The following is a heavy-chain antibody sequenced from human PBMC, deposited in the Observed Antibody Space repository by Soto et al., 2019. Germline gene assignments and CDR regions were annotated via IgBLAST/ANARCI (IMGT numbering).Heavy chain of an antibody. Sequence: GGSLRLSCAASGFTFSINDMHWVRQAPGRGLEWVAVISNDGNNKYYADSVKGRFTLSRDNSKNMVYLQMDSLRVEDAAVYFCAKDHQTYNWDYLFDSWGPGTLVTVSS. CDR2: ISNDGNNK. D-gene: IGHD1-7*01. V-gene: IGHV3-30*18. CDR1: GFTFSIND. J-gene: IGHJ4*02. CDR3: AKDHQTYNWDYLFDS.